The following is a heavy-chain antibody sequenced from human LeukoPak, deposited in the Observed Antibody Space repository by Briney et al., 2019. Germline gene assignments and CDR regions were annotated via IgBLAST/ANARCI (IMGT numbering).Heavy chain of an antibody. D-gene: IGHD6-13*01. V-gene: IGHV3-30-3*01. CDR2: ISYDGSNK. CDR3: ASGYSSSWRDYFDY. Sequence: GGSLRLSCAASGFTFSSYAMHWVRQAPGKGLEWVAVISYDGSNKYYADSVKGRFTISRDNSKNALYLQMNSLRAEDTAVYYCASGYSSSWRDYFDYWGQGTLVTVSS. CDR1: GFTFSSYA. J-gene: IGHJ4*02.